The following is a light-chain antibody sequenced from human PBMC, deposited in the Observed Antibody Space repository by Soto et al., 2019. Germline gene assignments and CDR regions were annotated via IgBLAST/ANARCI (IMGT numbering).Light chain of an antibody. J-gene: IGKJ5*01. CDR2: KVS. V-gene: IGKV2-30*01. CDR3: MQGTHWPPIT. Sequence: DVVMTQSPLSLPVTLGQPASISCRSSQSLIYSDGNTYLNCLQQRPGQSPRRLIYKVSNRDSGVPDRFSGSGSGTDFTLKISRVEAEDVGVSYCMQGTHWPPITFGQGTRLEIK. CDR1: QSLIYSDGNTY.